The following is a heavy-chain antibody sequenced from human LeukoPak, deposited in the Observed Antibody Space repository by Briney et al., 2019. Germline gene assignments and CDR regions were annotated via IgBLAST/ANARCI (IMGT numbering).Heavy chain of an antibody. V-gene: IGHV3-74*01. D-gene: IGHD2-2*01. CDR1: GLTFSSYW. CDR2: INSDGTST. J-gene: IGHJ4*02. Sequence: PGGSLRLSCAASGLTFSSYWMHWGRQAPGKGRVWVSRINSDGTSTTYADSVKGRFTISRDNAKNTLHLQMNSLRAEDTAVYYCASWEVPAVMPQDYWGQGTLVTVSS. CDR3: ASWEVPAVMPQDY.